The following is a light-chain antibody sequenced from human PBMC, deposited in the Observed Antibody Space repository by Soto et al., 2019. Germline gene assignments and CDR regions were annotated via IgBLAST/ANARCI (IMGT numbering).Light chain of an antibody. CDR2: KAS. J-gene: IGKJ2*01. V-gene: IGKV1-5*03. Sequence: DIQMTQSPSTLSASVGDRVTITCRASQSISSWLAWYQQKPGKAPKLLIYKASSLEGGVPSRFSGSGSGTEFTLTISSLQPDDFAPDYCQQYNSYPYTFGQGTKLEIK. CDR3: QQYNSYPYT. CDR1: QSISSW.